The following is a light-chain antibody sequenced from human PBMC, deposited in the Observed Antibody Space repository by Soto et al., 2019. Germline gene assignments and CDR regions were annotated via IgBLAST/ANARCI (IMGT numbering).Light chain of an antibody. Sequence: AIQMTQSPSSLSASVGDRVTITCRASQGIKNDVAWYQQKPGKAPKLLIYAASSLQSGVPPRFSGSGSGTDFTLTISSLQPEDFATYYCLQDYNYPHTFGQGTKLEIK. CDR2: AAS. V-gene: IGKV1-6*01. CDR3: LQDYNYPHT. CDR1: QGIKND. J-gene: IGKJ2*01.